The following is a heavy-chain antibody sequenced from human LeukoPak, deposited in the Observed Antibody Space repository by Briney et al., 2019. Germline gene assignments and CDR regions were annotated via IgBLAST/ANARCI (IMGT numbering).Heavy chain of an antibody. Sequence: SETLSLTCTVYGGSFSGYYWSWIRQPPGKGLEWIGEINHSGSTNYNPSLKSRVTISVDTSKNQFSLKLSSVTAADTAVYYCARGPGYSSSWYPDYFDYWGQGTLVTVSS. CDR2: INHSGST. V-gene: IGHV4-34*01. D-gene: IGHD6-13*01. CDR3: ARGPGYSSSWYPDYFDY. CDR1: GGSFSGYY. J-gene: IGHJ4*02.